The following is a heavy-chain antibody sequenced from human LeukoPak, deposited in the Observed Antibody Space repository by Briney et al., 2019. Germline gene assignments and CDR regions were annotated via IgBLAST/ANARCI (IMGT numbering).Heavy chain of an antibody. Sequence: SVKVSCKASGGTFISYAISWVRQAPGQGLEWMGRIIPIFGTANHAQKFQGRVTITTDESTSTAYMELSSLRSEDTAVYYCARGGYCSGGSCSPYYFDYWGQGTLVTVSS. J-gene: IGHJ4*02. V-gene: IGHV1-69*05. CDR3: ARGGYCSGGSCSPYYFDY. D-gene: IGHD2-15*01. CDR1: GGTFISYA. CDR2: IIPIFGTA.